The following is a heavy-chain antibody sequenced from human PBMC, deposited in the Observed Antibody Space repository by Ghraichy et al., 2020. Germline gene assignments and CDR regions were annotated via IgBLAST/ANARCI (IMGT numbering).Heavy chain of an antibody. CDR3: AKDSSGWYASLSYFYYGMDV. Sequence: GGSLRLSCAASGFTFSNFGMHWVRQAPGKGLEWVALISYDGSKKYYGDSVKGRFTISRDNSKNALYLQMNSLRAEDTAVYYCAKDSSGWYASLSYFYYGMDVWAQGTTVTVSS. J-gene: IGHJ6*02. V-gene: IGHV3-30*18. CDR1: GFTFSNFG. D-gene: IGHD6-19*01. CDR2: ISYDGSKK.